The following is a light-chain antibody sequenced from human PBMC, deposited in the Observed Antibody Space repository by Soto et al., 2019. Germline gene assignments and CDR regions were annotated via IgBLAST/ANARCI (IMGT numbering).Light chain of an antibody. CDR3: QQYGRSQS. V-gene: IGKV3-20*01. CDR2: GAS. CDR1: QSVSSSY. Sequence: EIVLTQSPGTLSLSPGERATLSCRASQSVSSSYLAWYQQKPGQAPRLLIYGASSRATGIRDRFSGSGSGTDVTITISRLEPEDFAVYSCQQYGRSQSFGQGTKMEIK. J-gene: IGKJ1*01.